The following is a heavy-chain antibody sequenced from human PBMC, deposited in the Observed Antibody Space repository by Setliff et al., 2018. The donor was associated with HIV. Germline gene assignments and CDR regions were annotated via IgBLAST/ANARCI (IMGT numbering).Heavy chain of an antibody. V-gene: IGHV4-34*01. CDR1: GGSFGGYY. D-gene: IGHD2-15*01. CDR2: INHHKHT. CDR3: ARVSRLHPFDP. Sequence: ETLSLTCVVYGGSFGGYYWSWIRQPPGKGLEWIGEINHHKHTTYNPSLSSRVTISVDTSKNQFSLKLTSVTAADTAFYYCARVSRLHPFDPWGQGVLVTVSS. J-gene: IGHJ5*02.